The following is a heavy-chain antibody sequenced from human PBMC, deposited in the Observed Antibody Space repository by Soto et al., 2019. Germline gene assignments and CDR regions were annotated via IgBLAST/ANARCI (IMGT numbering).Heavy chain of an antibody. V-gene: IGHV1-69*13. D-gene: IGHD6-13*01. CDR2: IIPIFGTA. J-gene: IGHJ5*02. Sequence: VASVKVSCKASGGTFSSYAISWVRQAPGQGLEWMGGIIPIFGTANYAQRFQGRVTITADESTSTAYMELSSLRSEDTAVYYCARGGTAAAGMHWFDPWGQGTLVTVYS. CDR3: ARGGTAAAGMHWFDP. CDR1: GGTFSSYA.